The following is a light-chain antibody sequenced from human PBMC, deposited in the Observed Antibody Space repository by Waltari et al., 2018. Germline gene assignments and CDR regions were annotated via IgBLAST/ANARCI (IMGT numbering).Light chain of an antibody. Sequence: QSALTQPASVSGSPGPSIPISCTGTSIAVGGYNFVSWYQHHPGKAPKLLSYEVNNRPSGVSDRFSGSKSGNTASLTISGLQAEDEADYYCSSYTSSTSVVFGGGTQLTVL. CDR3: SSYTSSTSVV. J-gene: IGLJ2*01. CDR1: SIAVGGYNF. V-gene: IGLV2-14*01. CDR2: EVN.